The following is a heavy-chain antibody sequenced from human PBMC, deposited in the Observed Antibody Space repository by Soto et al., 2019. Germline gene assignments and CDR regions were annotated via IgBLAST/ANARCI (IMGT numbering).Heavy chain of an antibody. CDR3: ARFVVVPAAMKSWFDP. V-gene: IGHV4-59*08. Sequence: QVQLQESGPGLVKPSETLSLTCTVSGGSISSYYWSWIRQPPGKGLEWIGYIYYSGSTNYNPSLKRRVTLSVDTSKNQYSRELGSGTAADTAVHYCARFVVVPAAMKSWFDPWGQGTLVTVSS. CDR2: IYYSGST. CDR1: GGSISSYY. J-gene: IGHJ5*02. D-gene: IGHD2-2*01.